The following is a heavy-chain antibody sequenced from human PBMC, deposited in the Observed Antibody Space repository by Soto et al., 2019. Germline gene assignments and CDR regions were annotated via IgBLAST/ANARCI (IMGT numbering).Heavy chain of an antibody. Sequence: SETLSLTCTVSGGSISSGDYYWSWIRQPPGKGLEWIGYIYYSGSTNYNPSLKSRVTISVDTSKNQFSLKLISVTAADTAVYYCARGRGILPIDYYMDVWGKGTTVTVSS. CDR2: IYYSGST. CDR3: ARGRGILPIDYYMDV. CDR1: GGSISSGDYY. J-gene: IGHJ6*03. D-gene: IGHD2-15*01. V-gene: IGHV4-61*08.